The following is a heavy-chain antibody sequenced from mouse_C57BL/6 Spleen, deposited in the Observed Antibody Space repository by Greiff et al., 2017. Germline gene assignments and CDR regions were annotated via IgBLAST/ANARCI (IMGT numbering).Heavy chain of an antibody. J-gene: IGHJ4*01. CDR3: SRAQIYAMDY. CDR2: IRSKSSNYAT. V-gene: IGHV10-3*01. CDR1: GFTFNTYA. Sequence: EVHLVESGGGLVQPKGSLKLSCAASGFTFNTYAMHWVRQAPGKGLEWVARIRSKSSNYATYYADSVKDRFTISRDDSQSMLYLQINNLKTEDTALYYCSRAQIYAMDYWGQGTSVTVSS. D-gene: IGHD3-1*01.